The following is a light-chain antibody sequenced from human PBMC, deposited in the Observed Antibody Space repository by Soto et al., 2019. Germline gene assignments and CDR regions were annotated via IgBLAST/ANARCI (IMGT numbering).Light chain of an antibody. J-gene: IGLJ1*01. V-gene: IGLV2-14*01. CDR3: SSYIGGSSDV. CDR2: EVS. Sequence: QSVLTQPASVSASPGQSTTISCTETSSDVGAYNYVSWYQQHPGKAPKLMIYEVSNRPSAVSTRFSGSKFGNTPSLTIAGLQAEDEADYYCSSYIGGSSDVFGTGTKVTV. CDR1: SSDVGAYNY.